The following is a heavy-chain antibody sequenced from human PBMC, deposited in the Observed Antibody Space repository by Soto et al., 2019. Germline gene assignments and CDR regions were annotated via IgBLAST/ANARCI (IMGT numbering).Heavy chain of an antibody. CDR3: AKDRRLRRRDGYNYFDY. Sequence: GGSLRLSCAASGFTFSSYGMHWVRQAPGKGPEWVAVISYDGSNKYYADSVKGRFTISRDNSKNTLYLQMNSLRAEDTAVYYCAKDRRLRRRDGYNYFDYWGQGTLVTVSS. J-gene: IGHJ4*02. CDR1: GFTFSSYG. CDR2: ISYDGSNK. V-gene: IGHV3-30*18. D-gene: IGHD5-12*01.